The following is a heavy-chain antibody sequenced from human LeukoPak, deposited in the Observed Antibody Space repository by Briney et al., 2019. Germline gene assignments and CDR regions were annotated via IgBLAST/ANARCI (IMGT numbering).Heavy chain of an antibody. V-gene: IGHV1-18*01. Sequence: ASVKVPCKASGYTFTSYGISWVRQAPGQGLERMGWISAYNGNTNYAQKLQGRVTMTTDTSTSTAYMELRSLRSDDTAVYYCARVPGIAVAGTTYYYYGMDVWGQGTTVTVSS. J-gene: IGHJ6*02. CDR2: ISAYNGNT. D-gene: IGHD6-19*01. CDR3: ARVPGIAVAGTTYYYYGMDV. CDR1: GYTFTSYG.